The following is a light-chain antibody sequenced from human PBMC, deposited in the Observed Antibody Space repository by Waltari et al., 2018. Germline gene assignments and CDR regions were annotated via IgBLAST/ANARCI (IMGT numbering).Light chain of an antibody. Sequence: QSALTQPASVSGSPGQSITISCTGTSSDIGSYNYVSWYQQHPGKAPKLIIFDVTNRPSGVSTRFSGSKSGNTASLIISELQGEDEADYYCSSYMDTTALELFGGGTSLTVL. J-gene: IGLJ2*01. CDR2: DVT. CDR1: SSDIGSYNY. V-gene: IGLV2-14*03. CDR3: SSYMDTTALEL.